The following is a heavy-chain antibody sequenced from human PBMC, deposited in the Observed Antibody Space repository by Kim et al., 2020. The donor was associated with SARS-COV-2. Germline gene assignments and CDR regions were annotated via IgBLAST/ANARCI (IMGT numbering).Heavy chain of an antibody. D-gene: IGHD1-26*01. J-gene: IGHJ4*02. V-gene: IGHV5-51*01. Sequence: SPSFQGRVSISADKSINTAYLQWSSLKASDTAMYFCARLTYSGSYWYYFDYWGQGTLVTVSS. CDR3: ARLTYSGSYWYYFDY.